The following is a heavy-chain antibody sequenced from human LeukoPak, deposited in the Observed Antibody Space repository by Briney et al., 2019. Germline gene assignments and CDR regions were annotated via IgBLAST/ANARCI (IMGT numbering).Heavy chain of an antibody. CDR3: ARVYSSGWSDY. D-gene: IGHD6-19*01. Sequence: GRSLRLSCAASGFTFSSYAMHWVRQAPGKGLEWVAVISNDGSNKYYKDSVKGRFTISRDNAKNSLYLQMNSLRAEDTAVYYCARVYSSGWSDYWGQGTLVTVSS. J-gene: IGHJ4*02. CDR2: ISNDGSNK. V-gene: IGHV3-30-3*01. CDR1: GFTFSSYA.